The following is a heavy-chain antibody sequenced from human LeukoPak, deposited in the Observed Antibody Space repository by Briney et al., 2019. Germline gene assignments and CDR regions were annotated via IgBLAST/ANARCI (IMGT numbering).Heavy chain of an antibody. CDR1: GYTFTSYG. Sequence: ASVKDSCKASGYTFTSYGISWVRPAPGQGLEWMGWISAYNGNSNYAQKLQGRVTMTTDTSTSTAYMELRSLRSDDTAVYYCASGTRYCSGGSCPREYYYYYGMDVWGQGTTVTVSS. J-gene: IGHJ6*02. D-gene: IGHD2-15*01. CDR3: ASGTRYCSGGSCPREYYYYYGMDV. CDR2: ISAYNGNS. V-gene: IGHV1-18*01.